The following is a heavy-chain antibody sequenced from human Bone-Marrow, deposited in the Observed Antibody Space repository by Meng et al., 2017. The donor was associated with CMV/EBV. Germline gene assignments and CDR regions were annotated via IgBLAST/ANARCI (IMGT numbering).Heavy chain of an antibody. D-gene: IGHD1-1*01. J-gene: IGHJ4*02. CDR3: ARDHDEDGIPFDY. CDR1: GFTFSSYW. Sequence: GGSLRLSCAASGFTFSSYWMSWVRQAPGKGLEWVANIKQDGSEKYYVDSVKGRFTISRDNAKNSLYLQMNSLRADDTAVYYCARDHDEDGIPFDYWGQGTRVTVSS. V-gene: IGHV3-7*01. CDR2: IKQDGSEK.